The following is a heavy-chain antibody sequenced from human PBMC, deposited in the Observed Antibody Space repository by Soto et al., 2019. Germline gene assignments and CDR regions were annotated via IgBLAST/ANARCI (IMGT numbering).Heavy chain of an antibody. CDR1: GFTFNRYA. Sequence: EVQLLESGGGSVQPGGSLRLSCAASGFTFNRYAMTWVRQAPGKGLEWVSSISDTGLSTYYADSVKGRLTISRDNSMNTLYLQMNSLRVGDTAQYYCAKRFYDASGVDHWGQGTLVTVSS. CDR2: ISDTGLST. CDR3: AKRFYDASGVDH. J-gene: IGHJ4*02. D-gene: IGHD3-22*01. V-gene: IGHV3-23*01.